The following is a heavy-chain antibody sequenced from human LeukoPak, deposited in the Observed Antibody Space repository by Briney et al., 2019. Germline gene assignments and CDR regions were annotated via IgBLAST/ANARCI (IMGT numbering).Heavy chain of an antibody. J-gene: IGHJ4*02. CDR2: IRYDGDST. Sequence: GGSLRLSCAASGFTFSNYGMHWVRQAPGKGLEWVAFIRYDGDSTHYADSVKGRFTISRDNSKNTLYLQMNSLRAEDTAVYYCARDPTQWLRYGYFDYWGQGTLVTVSS. V-gene: IGHV3-30*02. D-gene: IGHD5-12*01. CDR3: ARDPTQWLRYGYFDY. CDR1: GFTFSNYG.